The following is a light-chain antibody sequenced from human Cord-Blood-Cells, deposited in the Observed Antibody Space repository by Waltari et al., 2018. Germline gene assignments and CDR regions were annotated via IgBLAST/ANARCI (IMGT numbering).Light chain of an antibody. CDR1: QSVSSSY. Sequence: EIVLTQSPGTLSLSPGERATLSCRASQSVSSSYLAWYQQKPGQAPRLLIYGASRRATGSPDRFSGSGSGTDFTLTISRLEPEDFAVYYCQQYGSSRWTFGQGTKVEIK. J-gene: IGKJ1*01. CDR3: QQYGSSRWT. V-gene: IGKV3-20*01. CDR2: GAS.